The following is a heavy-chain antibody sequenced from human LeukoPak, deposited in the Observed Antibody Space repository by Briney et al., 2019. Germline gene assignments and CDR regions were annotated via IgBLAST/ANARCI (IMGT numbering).Heavy chain of an antibody. D-gene: IGHD4-11*01. CDR2: TRNKADSYTT. CDR3: AKTAVTPVTQHLDY. CDR1: GFTFGNTY. Sequence: PGGSLGLSWAALGFTFGNTYMDWFRQVQGKGRGWVGRTRNKADSYTTEYAASVKGRFTISRDDSKNSLYLQMNSLKTEDTAVYFCAKTAVTPVTQHLDYWGQGTLVTVSS. J-gene: IGHJ4*02. V-gene: IGHV3-72*01.